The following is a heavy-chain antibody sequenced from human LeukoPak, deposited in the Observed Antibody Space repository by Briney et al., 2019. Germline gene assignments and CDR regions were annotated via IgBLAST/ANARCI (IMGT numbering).Heavy chain of an antibody. CDR1: GGSISSYY. Sequence: SETLSLTCTVSGGSISSYYWSWIRQPPGKGLEWIGYIYYSGSTNYNPSLKSRVTISVDTSKNQFSLKLSSVTAADTAVYYCARGYDFWSGKGWLDPWGQGTLVTVSS. CDR2: IYYSGST. CDR3: ARGYDFWSGKGWLDP. J-gene: IGHJ5*02. V-gene: IGHV4-59*01. D-gene: IGHD3-3*01.